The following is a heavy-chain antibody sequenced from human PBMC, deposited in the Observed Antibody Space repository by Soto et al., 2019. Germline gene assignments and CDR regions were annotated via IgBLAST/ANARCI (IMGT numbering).Heavy chain of an antibody. Sequence: SETLSLTCTVYGGSFSGYYWSWIRQPPGKGLEWIGEINHSGSTNYNPSLKSRVTISVDTSKNQFSLKLSSVTAADTAVYYCARVGDTAMVSDYYYGMGVWGQGTTVTVSS. CDR3: ARVGDTAMVSDYYYGMGV. V-gene: IGHV4-34*01. J-gene: IGHJ6*02. D-gene: IGHD5-18*01. CDR2: INHSGST. CDR1: GGSFSGYY.